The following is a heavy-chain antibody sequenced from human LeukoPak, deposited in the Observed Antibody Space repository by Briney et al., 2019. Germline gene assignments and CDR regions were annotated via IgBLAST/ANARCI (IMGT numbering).Heavy chain of an antibody. CDR1: GYTFTSYG. CDR3: ARVPEYSSSSGDYFDY. CDR2: INPSGGST. V-gene: IGHV1-46*01. D-gene: IGHD6-6*01. J-gene: IGHJ4*02. Sequence: ASVKVSCKASGYTFTSYGISWVRQAPGQGLEWMGIINPSGGSTSYAQKFQGRVTMTRDTSTSTVYMELSSLRSEDTAVYYCARVPEYSSSSGDYFDYWGQGTLVTVSS.